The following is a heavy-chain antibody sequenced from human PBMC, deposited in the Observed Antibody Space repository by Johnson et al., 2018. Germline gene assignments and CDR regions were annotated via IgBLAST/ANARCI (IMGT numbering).Heavy chain of an antibody. D-gene: IGHD3-22*01. J-gene: IGHJ3*02. CDR1: GGSISSYY. CDR3: ARGNYYDSSGYYRSAFDI. CDR2: IYYSGST. V-gene: IGHV4-59*01. Sequence: QVQLVESGPGLVKPSETLSLTCTVSGGSISSYYWSWIRQPPGKGLEWIGYIYYSGSTNYNPSLTSRVTLSVDTAKNQFSLELSALTAADTAVYYGARGNYYDSSGYYRSAFDIWGQGTMVTVSS.